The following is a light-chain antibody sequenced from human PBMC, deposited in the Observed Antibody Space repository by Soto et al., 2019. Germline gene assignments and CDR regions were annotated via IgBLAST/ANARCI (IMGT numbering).Light chain of an antibody. CDR1: QSVSSY. J-gene: IGKJ5*01. CDR2: DAS. CDR3: QQRSNWPIT. Sequence: EIVLTQSPATLSLSPGERATLSCRASQSVSSYLAWYQQKHGQAHRXVIYDASNRATGIPARFSGSGYGTDVTLTLRSLETEDCEVYDGQQRSNWPITFGQGTRLEIK. V-gene: IGKV3-11*01.